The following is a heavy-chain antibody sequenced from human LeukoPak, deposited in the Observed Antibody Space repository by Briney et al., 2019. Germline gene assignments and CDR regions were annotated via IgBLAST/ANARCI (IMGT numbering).Heavy chain of an antibody. CDR1: GGSISSYY. CDR2: IYTSGST. V-gene: IGHV4-4*07. CDR3: ARDLGCSGGSCHSYFDY. J-gene: IGHJ4*02. D-gene: IGHD2-15*01. Sequence: SETLSLTCTVSGGSISSYYWSWLRQPAGKGLEWIGRIYTSGSTNYNPSLKSRVTMSVDTSKNQFSLKLSSVTAADTAVCYCARDLGCSGGSCHSYFDYWGQGTLVTVSS.